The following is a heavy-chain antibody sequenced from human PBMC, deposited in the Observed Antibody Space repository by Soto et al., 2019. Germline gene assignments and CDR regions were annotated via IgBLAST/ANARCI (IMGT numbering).Heavy chain of an antibody. CDR2: IYMDGRT. J-gene: IGHJ4*02. V-gene: IGHV3-53*01. CDR3: ARGLGRGYDDNRGHFHLDY. Sequence: EVQLVESGGGLIQPGGSLRLSCAASGFTVSSNYMSWVRQAPGKGLEWASVIYMDGRTYNADSVKGRFNISSDNSKNTLYLQMNSLRAEDTAVYYCARGLGRGYDDNRGHFHLDYWGQGTLVTVSS. D-gene: IGHD3-3*01. CDR1: GFTVSSNY.